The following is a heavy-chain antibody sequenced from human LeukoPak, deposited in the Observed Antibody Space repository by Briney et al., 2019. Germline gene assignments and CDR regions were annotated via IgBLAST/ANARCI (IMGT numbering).Heavy chain of an antibody. J-gene: IGHJ4*02. V-gene: IGHV3-9*03. CDR3: AKSRSLRGIAVAGNLNYFDY. CDR1: GFTFDDYA. D-gene: IGHD6-19*01. Sequence: GRSLRLSCAASGFTFDDYAMHWVRQAPGKGLEWVSGISWNSGSIGYADSVKGRFTISRDNAKNSLYLQVNSLRAEDMALYYCAKSRSLRGIAVAGNLNYFDYWGQGTLVTVSS. CDR2: ISWNSGSI.